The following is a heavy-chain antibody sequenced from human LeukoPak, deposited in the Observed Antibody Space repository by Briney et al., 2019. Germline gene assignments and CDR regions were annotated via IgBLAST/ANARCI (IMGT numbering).Heavy chain of an antibody. D-gene: IGHD4-11*01. Sequence: GGSLRLSCAASGFTFSSHAMTWVRQAPGKGLEWVSAISGSGGTTHYADSVKGRFTISRDNSKNTLYLQMNSLRAEDTAVYYCARATVTTICPTAHDYWGQGTLVTVSS. CDR3: ARATVTTICPTAHDY. J-gene: IGHJ4*02. CDR2: ISGSGGTT. V-gene: IGHV3-23*01. CDR1: GFTFSSHA.